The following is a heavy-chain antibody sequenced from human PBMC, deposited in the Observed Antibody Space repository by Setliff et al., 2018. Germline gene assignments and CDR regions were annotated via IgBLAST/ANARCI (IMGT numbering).Heavy chain of an antibody. V-gene: IGHV3-30*02. CDR3: VRDWYTSGWYEVDN. CDR1: GFTFSSYG. CDR2: IRYDGSNK. Sequence: PGGSLRLSCAASGFTFSSYGMHWVRQAPGKGLEWVAFIRYDGSNKYYADSVKGRFTISRDNSKNTLYLQMNSLRAEDTAVYYCVRDWYTSGWYEVDNWGQGTLVTVSS. J-gene: IGHJ4*02. D-gene: IGHD6-19*01.